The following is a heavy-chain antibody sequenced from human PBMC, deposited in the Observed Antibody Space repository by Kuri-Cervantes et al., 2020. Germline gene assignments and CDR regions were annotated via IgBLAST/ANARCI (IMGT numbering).Heavy chain of an antibody. CDR1: GGSFSGYY. J-gene: IGHJ4*02. Sequence: SETLSLTCAVCGGSFSGYYWSWIRQPPGKGLEWIGEINHSGSTNYNPSLKSRLTISVDTSNNQFSLKLTSVTAADTAVYYCARGKGYRRYSSGQNDYWGQGTLVTVSS. CDR3: ARGKGYRRYSSGQNDY. CDR2: INHSGST. V-gene: IGHV4-34*01. D-gene: IGHD6-19*01.